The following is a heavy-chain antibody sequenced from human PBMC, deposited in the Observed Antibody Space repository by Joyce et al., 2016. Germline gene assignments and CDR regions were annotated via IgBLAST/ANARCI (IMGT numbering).Heavy chain of an antibody. J-gene: IGHJ6*02. CDR1: GASIRNGAHY. Sequence: QVSLQESGPGPVTPSQTLSLTCTISGASIRNGAHYWNWIRHLPGKGRGWIGYIYDGGSGESDYTPPLKSRATIKIDRSKKQLSLKLSSVTAADTAVYFWARAGGYCAGGYCHRGGGIFYGMSVWGQGTSVTVSS. V-gene: IGHV4-31*04. CDR2: IYDGGSGES. CDR3: ARAGGYCAGGYCHRGGGIFYGMSV. D-gene: IGHD2-8*02.